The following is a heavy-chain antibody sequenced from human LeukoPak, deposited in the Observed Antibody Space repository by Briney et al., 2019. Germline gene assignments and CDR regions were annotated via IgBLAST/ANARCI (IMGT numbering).Heavy chain of an antibody. V-gene: IGHV1-2*02. J-gene: IGHJ4*02. CDR2: INPNSGGT. D-gene: IGHD6-13*01. CDR1: GYTFTGYY. Sequence: ASVKVSCKASGYTFTGYYMHWVRQAPGQGLEWMGWINPNSGGTNYAQKFQGRVTMTRDTSISTAYMELSRLRSDDTAVYYCARVSYPGYSSPAATEYWGQGTLVTVSS. CDR3: ARVSYPGYSSPAATEY.